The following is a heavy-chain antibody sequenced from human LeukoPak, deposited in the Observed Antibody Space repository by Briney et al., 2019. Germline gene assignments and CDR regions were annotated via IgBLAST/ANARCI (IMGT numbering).Heavy chain of an antibody. CDR3: ARDGEGQQQLVPDY. J-gene: IGHJ4*02. CDR1: GFTFSSYG. D-gene: IGHD6-13*01. Sequence: PGGSLRLSCAASGFTFSSYGMHWVRQAPGKGLEWVAVIWYDGSNKYYADSVKGRFTISRDNSKNTLYLQMNSLRAEDTAVYYCARDGEGQQQLVPDYWGQGTLVTVSS. V-gene: IGHV3-33*01. CDR2: IWYDGSNK.